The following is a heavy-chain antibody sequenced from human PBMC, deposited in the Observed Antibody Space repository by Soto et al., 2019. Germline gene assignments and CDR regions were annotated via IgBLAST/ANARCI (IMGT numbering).Heavy chain of an antibody. J-gene: IGHJ4*02. CDR1: GGSISRAGYY. Sequence: SETLSLTCTVSGGSISRAGYYWSWIRQHPGKGLEWIGYIYSSGSSYYNPSLKSRVTISVDTSMTHFSLRLRSVTAADTAVYYCASLRGYSSASGSYRDYWGQGTLVTVSS. CDR2: IYSSGSS. V-gene: IGHV4-31*03. CDR3: ASLRGYSSASGSYRDY. D-gene: IGHD3-10*01.